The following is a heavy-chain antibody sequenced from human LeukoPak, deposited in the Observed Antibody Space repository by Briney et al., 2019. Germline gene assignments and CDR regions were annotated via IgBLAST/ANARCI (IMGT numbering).Heavy chain of an antibody. V-gene: IGHV4-39*07. CDR1: GGSISSSSYY. CDR2: IYYSGST. J-gene: IGHJ6*03. CDR3: ARELAEYSSSLGYYYYMDV. Sequence: SETLSLTCTVSGGSISSSSYYWGWIRQPPGKGLEWIGSIYYSGSTYYNPSLKSRVTISVDTSKNQFSLKLSSVTAADTAVYYCARELAEYSSSLGYYYYMDVWGKGTTVTVSS. D-gene: IGHD6-6*01.